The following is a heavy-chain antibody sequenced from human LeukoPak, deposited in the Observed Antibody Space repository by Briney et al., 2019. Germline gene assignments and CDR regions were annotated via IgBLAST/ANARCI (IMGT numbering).Heavy chain of an antibody. CDR1: GYTFTSYY. V-gene: IGHV1-2*02. Sequence: ASVKVSCKASGYTFTSYYMHWVRQAPGQGLEWMGWINPNSGGTNYAQKFQGRVTMTRDTSISTAYMELSRLRSDDTAVYYCARARVYYYDSSGYLDYWGQGTLVTVSS. J-gene: IGHJ4*02. CDR2: INPNSGGT. D-gene: IGHD3-22*01. CDR3: ARARVYYYDSSGYLDY.